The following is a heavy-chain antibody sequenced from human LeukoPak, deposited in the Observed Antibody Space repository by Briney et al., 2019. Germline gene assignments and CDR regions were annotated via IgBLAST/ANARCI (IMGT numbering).Heavy chain of an antibody. V-gene: IGHV1-18*01. CDR2: ISAYNSNT. CDR3: ARDFHYYDSSGYYHNWFDP. D-gene: IGHD3-22*01. J-gene: IGHJ5*02. CDR1: GYAFTSYG. Sequence: ASVKVSCKASGYAFTSYGISWVRQAPGQGLEWMGWISAYNSNTKYAQKKLQGRVTMTTDTSTSTAYMELSSLRSEDTAVYYCARDFHYYDSSGYYHNWFDPWGQGTLVTVSS.